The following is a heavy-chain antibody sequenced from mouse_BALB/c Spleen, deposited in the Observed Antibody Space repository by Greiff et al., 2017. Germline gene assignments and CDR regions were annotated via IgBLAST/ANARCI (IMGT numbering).Heavy chain of an antibody. CDR2: IYPGNGDT. Sequence: QVQLQQPGAELVKPGASVKMSCKASGYTFTSYNMHWVKQTPGQGLEWIGAIYPGNGDTSYNQKFKGKATLTADKSSSTAYMQLSSLTSEDSAVYYCARGGGPGVAYWGQGTLVTVSA. J-gene: IGHJ3*01. CDR3: ARGGGPGVAY. V-gene: IGHV1-12*01. CDR1: GYTFTSYN.